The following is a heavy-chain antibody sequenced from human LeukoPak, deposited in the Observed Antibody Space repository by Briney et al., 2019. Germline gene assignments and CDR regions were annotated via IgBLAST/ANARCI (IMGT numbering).Heavy chain of an antibody. V-gene: IGHV1-18*01. CDR1: GGTFSSYA. D-gene: IGHD4-17*01. J-gene: IGHJ5*02. CDR2: ISAYNGNT. CDR3: ARVRDEYGDYVWFDP. Sequence: GASVKVSCKASGGTFSSYAISWVRQAPGQGLEWMGWISAYNGNTNYAQKHQGRVTMTTDTSTSTAYMELRSLRSDDTAVYYCARVRDEYGDYVWFDPWGQGTLVTVSS.